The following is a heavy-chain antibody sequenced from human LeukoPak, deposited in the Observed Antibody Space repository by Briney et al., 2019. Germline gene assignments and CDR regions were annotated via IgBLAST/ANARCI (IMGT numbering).Heavy chain of an antibody. J-gene: IGHJ6*03. CDR3: ARDRDYGDYADYMDV. V-gene: IGHV1-2*02. CDR1: GYTFTGYY. D-gene: IGHD4-17*01. CDR2: INPNSGGT. Sequence: ASVKVSCKASGYTFTGYYMHWVRQAPGQGLEWMGWINPNSGGTNYAQKFQGRVTMTRDTSISTAYMELSRLRSDDTAVYYCARDRDYGDYADYMDVWGKGTTVTFSS.